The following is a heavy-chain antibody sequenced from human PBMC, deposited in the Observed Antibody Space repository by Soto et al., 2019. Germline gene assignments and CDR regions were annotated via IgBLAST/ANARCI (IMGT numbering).Heavy chain of an antibody. CDR1: GDSLSSGGYY. CDR3: ARGGASSQWFDP. CDR2: IYYSGST. J-gene: IGHJ5*02. Sequence: QVQLQESGPGLVEPSQTLSLTCTVSGDSLSSGGYYWSWIRQHPGKGLEWIGFIYYSGSTNFNPSLTSRITMSVDTSKNQFSLKLNSVTAADTAVYYCARGGASSQWFDPWGQGTLVTVSS. D-gene: IGHD2-15*01. V-gene: IGHV4-31*03.